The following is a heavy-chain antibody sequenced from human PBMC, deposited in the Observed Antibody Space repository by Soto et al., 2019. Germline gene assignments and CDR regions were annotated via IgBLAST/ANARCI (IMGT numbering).Heavy chain of an antibody. CDR3: ARGSTGSWDN. J-gene: IGHJ4*02. Sequence: QLQESGPRLVKPSETLSLTCNVSGNSISPYYWSWIRQPPGKELEWIGYIYYSGSTDYNPSFKSRVTISVDTSKNQFSLKLNSATAADTAVYYCARGSTGSWDNWGQGTLVTVS. D-gene: IGHD2-15*01. V-gene: IGHV4-59*01. CDR2: IYYSGST. CDR1: GNSISPYY.